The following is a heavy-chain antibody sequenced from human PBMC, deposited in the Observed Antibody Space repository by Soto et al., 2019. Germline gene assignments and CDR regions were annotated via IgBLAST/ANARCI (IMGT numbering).Heavy chain of an antibody. D-gene: IGHD3-9*01. J-gene: IGHJ5*02. V-gene: IGHV5-51*01. Sequence: GKSLKISCKGSGYSFSNYGIGWVRQMPGKGLEWMGIIYPGDSDTTYSPSFRGQVTISADKSISTAYLQWSSLKASDTAIYYCARHGSVTGFYSNWFDPWGQGTLVTVSS. CDR2: IYPGDSDT. CDR3: ARHGSVTGFYSNWFDP. CDR1: GYSFSNYG.